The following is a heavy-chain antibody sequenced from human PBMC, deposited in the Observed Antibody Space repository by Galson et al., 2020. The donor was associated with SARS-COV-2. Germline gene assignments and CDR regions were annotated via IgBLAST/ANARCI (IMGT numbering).Heavy chain of an antibody. CDR3: ARLHYGEYAPEAFDI. Sequence: SETLSLTCAVSGTSISSGYYSWNWIRPPPGKGLEWIRYISHRGGTYHNPSLKSRVTISGDRSKNQFSLRLSSVTAADSAVYYCARLHYGEYAPEAFDIWGPGTRVTVAS. CDR2: ISHRGGT. V-gene: IGHV4-30-2*01. J-gene: IGHJ3*02. D-gene: IGHD4-17*01. CDR1: GTSISSGYYS.